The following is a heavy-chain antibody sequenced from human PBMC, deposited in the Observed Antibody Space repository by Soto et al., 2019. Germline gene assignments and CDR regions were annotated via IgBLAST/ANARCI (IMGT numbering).Heavy chain of an antibody. J-gene: IGHJ4*02. CDR2: ISSSATYA. CDR3: ARNDSSGYLDS. V-gene: IGHV3-11*06. CDR1: GFTFSDYY. D-gene: IGHD3-22*01. Sequence: GGSLRLSXAASGFTFSDYYMSWIRQAPGKGLEWLSYISSSATYAIYADSVKGRFTLSRDNAKNSLYLQMNSLRAEDTAVYYCARNDSSGYLDSWGQGTLVTVS.